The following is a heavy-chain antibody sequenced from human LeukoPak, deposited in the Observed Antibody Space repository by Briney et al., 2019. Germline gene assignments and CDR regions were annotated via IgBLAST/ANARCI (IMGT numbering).Heavy chain of an antibody. V-gene: IGHV4-61*02. CDR2: IYTSGST. J-gene: IGHJ5*02. D-gene: IGHD6-25*01. Sequence: SSETLSLTCTVSAGSLSSGSYYWSWIRQPAGKGLEWIGRIYTSGSTNYNPSLKSRVTISVDTSKNQFSLKLSSVTAADTAVYYCARGGDWFDPWGQGTLVTVSS. CDR3: ARGGDWFDP. CDR1: AGSLSSGSYY.